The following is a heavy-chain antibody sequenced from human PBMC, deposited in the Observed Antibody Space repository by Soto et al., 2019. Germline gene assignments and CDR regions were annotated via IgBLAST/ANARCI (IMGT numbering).Heavy chain of an antibody. CDR3: AKNCGGDCYTNFDF. CDR1: GFIFSRFW. V-gene: IGHV3-7*03. CDR2: IKQDGSEK. J-gene: IGHJ4*02. Sequence: GGSLRLSCAASGFIFSRFWMTWVRQAPGKGLEWVANIKQDGSEKNYVDSVKGRFTISRDNSKNTLYLQMNSLRAEDTAVYYCAKNCGGDCYTNFDFWGQGTLVTVSS. D-gene: IGHD2-21*02.